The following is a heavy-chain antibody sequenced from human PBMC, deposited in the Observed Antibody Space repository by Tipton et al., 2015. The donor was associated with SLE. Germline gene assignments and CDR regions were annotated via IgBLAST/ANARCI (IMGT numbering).Heavy chain of an antibody. CDR2: IYHSGST. V-gene: IGHV4-38-2*02. J-gene: IGHJ4*02. Sequence: TLSLTCAVSGYSISSGYSWGWIRQPPGKWLEWIGSIYHSGSTYYNPSLKSRVTISVDTSKNQFSLKLSSVTAADTAVYYCAREAYSSGPWDFDYWGQGTLVTVSS. CDR1: GYSISSGYS. CDR3: AREAYSSGPWDFDY. D-gene: IGHD6-19*01.